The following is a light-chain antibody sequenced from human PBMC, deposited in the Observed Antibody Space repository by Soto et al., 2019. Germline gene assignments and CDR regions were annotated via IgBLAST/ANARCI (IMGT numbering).Light chain of an antibody. CDR2: AAS. J-gene: IGKJ1*01. CDR3: LQDYGYPWT. CDR1: HGIRDD. Sequence: IQMTQSPSSLSASVGDRVTILCRASHGIRDDLGWYQQKPGKAPKLLIYAASILQTGVPLRFSGSGSGTNFTLSITSLQPEDSASYYCLQDYGYPWTFGQGTKVDIK. V-gene: IGKV1-6*01.